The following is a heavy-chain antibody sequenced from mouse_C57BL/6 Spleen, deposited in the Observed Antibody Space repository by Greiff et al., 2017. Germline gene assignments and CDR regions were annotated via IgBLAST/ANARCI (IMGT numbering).Heavy chain of an antibody. D-gene: IGHD2-4*01. J-gene: IGHJ1*03. Sequence: EVQLQQSGGDLVKPGGSLKLSCAASGFTFSSYGMSWVRQTPDKRLEWVATISSGGSYTYYPDSVKGRFTISRDNAKNTLYLQMSSLKSEDTAMYYCARHAGYYDYDERYFDVWGTGTTVTVSS. CDR1: GFTFSSYG. CDR2: ISSGGSYT. CDR3: ARHAGYYDYDERYFDV. V-gene: IGHV5-6*01.